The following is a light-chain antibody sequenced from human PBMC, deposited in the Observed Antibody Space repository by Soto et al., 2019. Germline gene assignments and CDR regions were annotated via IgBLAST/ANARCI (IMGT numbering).Light chain of an antibody. V-gene: IGLV2-14*01. CDR2: EVS. CDR3: SSYTSSSTHVV. J-gene: IGLJ2*01. Sequence: QSVLTQPASVSGSPGQSITISCTGTSSDVGGYNYVSWYQQHPGKAPKLMIYEVSNRPSGVSNRFSGSKSGNTASLTISGLQADDEAAYYCSSYTSSSTHVVFGGGTKLTVL. CDR1: SSDVGGYNY.